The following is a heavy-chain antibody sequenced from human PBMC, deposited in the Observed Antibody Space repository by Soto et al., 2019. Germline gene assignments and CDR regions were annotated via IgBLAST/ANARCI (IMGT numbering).Heavy chain of an antibody. D-gene: IGHD5-12*01. CDR1: GFTFSSYW. CDR3: ARAKGYSGYAVDY. Sequence: GGSLRLSCAASGFTFSSYWMHWVRQAPGKGLVWVSRISSDGSSSIYADSVKGRLTISRDNAKNTVSLQMNSLRAEDTAVYYCARAKGYSGYAVDYWGQGTLVTVSS. CDR2: ISSDGSSS. J-gene: IGHJ4*02. V-gene: IGHV3-74*01.